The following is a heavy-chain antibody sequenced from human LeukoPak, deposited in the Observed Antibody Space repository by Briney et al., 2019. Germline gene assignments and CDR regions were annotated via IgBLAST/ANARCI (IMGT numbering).Heavy chain of an antibody. Sequence: ASVKVSCKASGYTISHYGLSWVRQAPGQGLEWMGWISADTTETNYAQKFQDRVTLTTDTSTTTTYMYLRSLTSDDTAIYYCARVLATVMIGPLDVWGQGTMVTVSS. CDR3: ARVLATVMIGPLDV. D-gene: IGHD3-16*01. CDR1: GYTISHYG. J-gene: IGHJ3*01. V-gene: IGHV1-18*01. CDR2: ISADTTET.